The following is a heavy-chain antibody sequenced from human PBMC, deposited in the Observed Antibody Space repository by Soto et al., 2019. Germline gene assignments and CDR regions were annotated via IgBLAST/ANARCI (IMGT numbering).Heavy chain of an antibody. J-gene: IGHJ3*02. CDR3: ASRAHDYYDILTGYDDDAFDI. CDR1: GGTFSSYA. V-gene: IGHV1-69*01. D-gene: IGHD3-9*01. CDR2: IIPIFVTA. Sequence: QVQLVQSGAEVKKPGSSVKVSCKASGGTFSSYAISWVRQAPGQGLEWMGGIIPIFVTANYAQKFQGRVTITADESTSTAYMELSSLRSEDTAVYYCASRAHDYYDILTGYDDDAFDIWGQGTMVTVSS.